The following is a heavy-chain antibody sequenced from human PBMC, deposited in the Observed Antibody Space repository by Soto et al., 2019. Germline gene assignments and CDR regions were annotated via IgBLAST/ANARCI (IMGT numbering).Heavy chain of an antibody. J-gene: IGHJ4*02. CDR2: ITPSGRT. Sequence: SETLSLTCAVSGGSFSGFFWSWIRQPPGKGLEWIGEITPSGRTNFSPSLKSRLTIAKDTSKNHLSLNLSSVTAADTAVYYCASSMGGRDFWGQGPLVTVSS. CDR1: GGSFSGFF. CDR3: ASSMGGRDF. V-gene: IGHV4-34*01.